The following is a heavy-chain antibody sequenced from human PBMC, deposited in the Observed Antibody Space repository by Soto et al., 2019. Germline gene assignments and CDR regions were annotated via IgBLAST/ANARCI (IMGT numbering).Heavy chain of an antibody. J-gene: IGHJ6*03. Sequence: PGGSMELSCASCGLTLRISAMAGSFKAQGKGLEWVSAIIGSGGSTYYADSVKGRFTISRDNSKNTLYLQMNSLRAEDTAVYYCAKEVDYYYYYMGVWGKGTSVTVSS. CDR1: GLTLRISA. CDR3: AKEVDYYYYYMGV. D-gene: IGHD1-26*01. CDR2: IIGSGGST. V-gene: IGHV3-23*01.